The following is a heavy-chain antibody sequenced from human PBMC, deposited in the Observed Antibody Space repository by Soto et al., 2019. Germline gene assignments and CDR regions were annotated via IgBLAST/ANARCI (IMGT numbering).Heavy chain of an antibody. D-gene: IGHD3-16*02. V-gene: IGHV3-21*01. Sequence: SGGSLRLSCAASGFTFSSYAMNWVRQAPGQGLEWVSSILGDSGYIHYADSVKGRFTVSRDNDKNSLFLQMDNLRAEDTAVYYCARAFEDYVWGTYPSQYWGQGILVTVSS. CDR2: ILGDSGYI. CDR3: ARAFEDYVWGTYPSQY. CDR1: GFTFSSYA. J-gene: IGHJ4*02.